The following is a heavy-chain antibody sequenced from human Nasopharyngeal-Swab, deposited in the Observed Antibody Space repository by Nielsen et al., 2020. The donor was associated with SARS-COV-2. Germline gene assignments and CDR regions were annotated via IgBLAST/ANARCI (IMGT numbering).Heavy chain of an antibody. J-gene: IGHJ4*02. CDR3: ARDPKEYSSGWYLGGYFDY. D-gene: IGHD6-19*01. Sequence: GESLKISCAASGFTVSSNYMSWVRQAPGKGLEWVSVIYSGGSTYYADSVKGRFTISRDNSKNTLYLQMNSLRAEDTAVYYCARDPKEYSSGWYLGGYFDYWGQGTLVTVSS. V-gene: IGHV3-53*01. CDR1: GFTVSSNY. CDR2: IYSGGST.